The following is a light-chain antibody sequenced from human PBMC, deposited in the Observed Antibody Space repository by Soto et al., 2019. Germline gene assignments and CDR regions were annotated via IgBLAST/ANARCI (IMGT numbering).Light chain of an antibody. CDR2: DAS. J-gene: IGKJ3*01. CDR1: QSVSNSY. CDR3: QHYGTAAL. V-gene: IGKV3-20*01. Sequence: EIVLTQSPGTLSLSPGERATLSCRASQSVSNSYLAWYQQKPGQAPRLLIYDASRATGIPDRFSGSGSGTDFPLTITRLEPEDFAVYYCQHYGTAALFGPGTKVDI.